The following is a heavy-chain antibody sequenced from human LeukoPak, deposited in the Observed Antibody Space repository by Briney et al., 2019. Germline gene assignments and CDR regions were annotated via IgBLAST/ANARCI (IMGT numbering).Heavy chain of an antibody. CDR3: ARDLGDIVVVVAARHYYGMDV. Sequence: GGSLRLSCAASGFTFSSYGTHWVRQAPGKGLEWVAVISYDGSNKYYADSVKGRFTISRDNSKNTLYLQMNSLRVEDTAVYYCARDLGDIVVVVAARHYYGMDVWGQGTTVTVSS. V-gene: IGHV3-30*03. D-gene: IGHD2-15*01. CDR2: ISYDGSNK. CDR1: GFTFSSYG. J-gene: IGHJ6*02.